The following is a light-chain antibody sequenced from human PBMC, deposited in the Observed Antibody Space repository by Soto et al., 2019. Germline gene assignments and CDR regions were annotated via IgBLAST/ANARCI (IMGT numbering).Light chain of an antibody. CDR1: QSISSW. J-gene: IGKJ1*01. V-gene: IGKV1-5*01. CDR2: DAS. CDR3: QQYTSYSQT. Sequence: DIQMTQSPSTLSASVGDRVTITCRASQSISSWLAWYQQKPRKAPKLLIYDASSLESGGPSRFSGSGSGTEFTLTISSLQPDDFATYYCQQYTSYSQTFGQGTKVDIK.